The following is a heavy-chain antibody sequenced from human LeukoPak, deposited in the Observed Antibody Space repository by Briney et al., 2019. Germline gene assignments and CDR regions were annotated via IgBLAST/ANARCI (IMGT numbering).Heavy chain of an antibody. CDR3: ARAGGGDYGYFDY. V-gene: IGHV3-33*01. J-gene: IGHJ4*02. CDR1: GFTFSSYG. Sequence: GSLRLSCAASGFTFSSYGMHWVRQAPGKGLEWVAVIWYDGSNKYYADSVKGRFTISRDNSKNTLYLQMNSLRAEDTAVYYCARAGGGDYGYFDYWGQGTLVTVSS. CDR2: IWYDGSNK. D-gene: IGHD4-17*01.